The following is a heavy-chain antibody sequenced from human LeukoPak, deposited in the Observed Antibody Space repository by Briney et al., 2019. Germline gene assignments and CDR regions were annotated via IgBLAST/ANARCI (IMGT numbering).Heavy chain of an antibody. V-gene: IGHV3-74*01. Sequence: GGSLRLSCAASGFTFSNYWMHWVRQAPGKGLVWVSRINSDGINTSYADSVKGRFTISRDNAKNTLNLQMNSLRAEDTAVYYCARGSSSWDLFDYWGQGTLVTVSS. CDR3: ARGSSSWDLFDY. CDR2: INSDGINT. J-gene: IGHJ4*02. D-gene: IGHD6-13*01. CDR1: GFTFSNYW.